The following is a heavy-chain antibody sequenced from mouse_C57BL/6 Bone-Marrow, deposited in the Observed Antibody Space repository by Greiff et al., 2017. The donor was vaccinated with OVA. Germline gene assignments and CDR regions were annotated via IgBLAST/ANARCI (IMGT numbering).Heavy chain of an antibody. D-gene: IGHD3-2*02. CDR3: ARDSSGYVPFAY. Sequence: EVQLVESGGGLVKPGGSLKLSCAASGFTFSDYGMHWVRQAPETGLEWVAYISSGSSTIYYADTVEGRFTISRDNAKNTLFLQMTSLRSEDTAMYYCARDSSGYVPFAYWGQGTLVTVSA. J-gene: IGHJ3*01. V-gene: IGHV5-17*01. CDR1: GFTFSDYG. CDR2: ISSGSSTI.